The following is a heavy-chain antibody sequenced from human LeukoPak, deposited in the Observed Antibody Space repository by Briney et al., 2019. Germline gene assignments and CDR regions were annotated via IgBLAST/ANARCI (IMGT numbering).Heavy chain of an antibody. Sequence: ASVKVSCKASGGTFSSYAISWVRQAPGQGLEWMGRIIPILGIANYAQKFQGRVTITADKSTSTAYMELSSLRSEDTAVYYCARVKGSSWPGSWGQGTLVTVSS. CDR3: ARVKGSSWPGS. D-gene: IGHD6-13*01. CDR1: GGTFSSYA. CDR2: IIPILGIA. V-gene: IGHV1-69*04. J-gene: IGHJ5*02.